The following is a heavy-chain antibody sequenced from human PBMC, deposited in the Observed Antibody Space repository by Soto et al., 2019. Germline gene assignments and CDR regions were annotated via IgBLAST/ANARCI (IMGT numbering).Heavy chain of an antibody. Sequence: ASVKVSCKASGYTFTSYDINWVRQATGQGLEWMGWMNPNSGNTGYAQKFQGRVTMTRNTSISTAYMELSSLRSEDTAVYYCAVGVVIPNYYYYMDVWVKGTTVTVS. CDR1: GYTFTSYD. J-gene: IGHJ6*03. V-gene: IGHV1-8*01. D-gene: IGHD3-3*01. CDR2: MNPNSGNT. CDR3: AVGVVIPNYYYYMDV.